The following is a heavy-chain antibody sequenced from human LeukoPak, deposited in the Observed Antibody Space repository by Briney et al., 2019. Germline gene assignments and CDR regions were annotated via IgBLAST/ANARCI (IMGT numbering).Heavy chain of an antibody. Sequence: GGSLRLSCAASGFTFSSYAMSWVRQAPGKGLEWVSAISGSGGSTYYADSVKGRFTISRDNSKNTLYLQMNSLRVEDTAVYYCAKDLDWYYGSGSYYDYWGQGTLVTVSS. D-gene: IGHD3-10*01. J-gene: IGHJ4*02. CDR1: GFTFSSYA. CDR3: AKDLDWYYGSGSYYDY. CDR2: ISGSGGST. V-gene: IGHV3-23*01.